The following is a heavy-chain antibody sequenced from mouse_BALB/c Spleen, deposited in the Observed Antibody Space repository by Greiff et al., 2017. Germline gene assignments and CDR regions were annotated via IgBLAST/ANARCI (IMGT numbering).Heavy chain of an antibody. CDR2: IDPSDSYT. CDR1: GYTFTSYW. D-gene: IGHD1-2*01. Sequence: QVQLQQPGAELVKPGASVKLSCKASGYTFTSYWMHWVKQRPGQGLEWIGEIDPSDSYTNYNQKFKGKATLTVDKSSSTAYMQLSSLTSEDSAVYYCATYGYGAMDYWGQGTSVTVSS. CDR3: ATYGYGAMDY. V-gene: IGHV1-69*02. J-gene: IGHJ4*01.